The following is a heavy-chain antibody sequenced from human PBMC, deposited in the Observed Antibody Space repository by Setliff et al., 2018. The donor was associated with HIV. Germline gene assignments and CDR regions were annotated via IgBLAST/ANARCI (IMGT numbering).Heavy chain of an antibody. D-gene: IGHD3-3*01. CDR2: INPSGGST. J-gene: IGHJ6*03. CDR1: GYTFTSYH. V-gene: IGHV1-46*01. Sequence: ASVKVSCKASGYTFTSYHMYWVRQAPGQGLEWMGSINPSGGSTSYAQKFQGRVTMTRDTSTSTVYMELSSLGAEDTAVYYCARDPRPLTIFAVVATNFYYYMDVWGTGTTVTVSS. CDR3: ARDPRPLTIFAVVATNFYYYMDV.